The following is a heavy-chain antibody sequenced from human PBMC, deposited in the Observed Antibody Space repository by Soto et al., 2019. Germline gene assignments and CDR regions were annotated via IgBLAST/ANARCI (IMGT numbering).Heavy chain of an antibody. Sequence: QITLKESGPTLVKPTQTLTLTCTFSGFSLNTSGMGVGWIRQPPGKALEWLALIYWNDDKRYRPSLNSRLTIAKDTPKSQVVLTVTNVDPVDTATYDCSYTKLGVVSAATDNFDYWGQGILVTVSS. CDR1: GFSLNTSGMG. D-gene: IGHD2-2*01. J-gene: IGHJ4*01. CDR3: SYTKLGVVSAATDNFDY. CDR2: IYWNDDK. V-gene: IGHV2-5*01.